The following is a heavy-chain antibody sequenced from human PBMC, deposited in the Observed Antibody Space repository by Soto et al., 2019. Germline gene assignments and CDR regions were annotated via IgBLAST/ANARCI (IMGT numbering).Heavy chain of an antibody. D-gene: IGHD6-13*01. V-gene: IGHV3-30*18. CDR1: GFTFSSYG. Sequence: QVQLVESGGGVVQPGRSLRLSCAASGFTFSSYGMHWVRQAPGKGLEWVAVISYDGSNKYYADSVKGRFTISRDNSKNTLYLQMNSLRAEDTAVYYCAKDRGAGTSYYYGMDVWGQETTVTVSS. CDR2: ISYDGSNK. CDR3: AKDRGAGTSYYYGMDV. J-gene: IGHJ6*02.